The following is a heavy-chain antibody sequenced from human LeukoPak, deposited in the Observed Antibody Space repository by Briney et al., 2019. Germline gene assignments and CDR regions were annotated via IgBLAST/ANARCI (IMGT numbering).Heavy chain of an antibody. J-gene: IGHJ4*02. Sequence: SETLSLTCTVSGGSISSYYWSWIRQPAGKGLEWIGRIYTSGYTKYHPSLKSRVTISLDTSKNQFSLKLSSVTAADTAVYYCARDGGSKNYLIDYWGQGTLVTVSS. D-gene: IGHD2/OR15-2a*01. CDR1: GGSISSYY. CDR3: ARDGGSKNYLIDY. V-gene: IGHV4-4*07. CDR2: IYTSGYT.